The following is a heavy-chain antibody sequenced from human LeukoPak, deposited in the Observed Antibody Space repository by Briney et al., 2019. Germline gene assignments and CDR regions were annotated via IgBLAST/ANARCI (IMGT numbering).Heavy chain of an antibody. D-gene: IGHD4-17*01. J-gene: IGHJ4*02. CDR3: ARGGDYRFDY. Sequence: SETLSLTCAVSGGSISSGSWWGWIRQPPGQGLEWIGEIHHSGSTNYNPSLKSRVTLSVDKSKNQLSLRLTSVTAADTAVYYCARGGDYRFDYWGQGTLVTVSS. CDR2: IHHSGST. V-gene: IGHV4-4*02. CDR1: GGSISSGSW.